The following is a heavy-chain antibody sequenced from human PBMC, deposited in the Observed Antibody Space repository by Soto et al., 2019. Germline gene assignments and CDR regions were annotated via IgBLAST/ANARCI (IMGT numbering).Heavy chain of an antibody. V-gene: IGHV3-30*03. J-gene: IGHJ3*02. CDR3: ARDTLTSAFDI. CDR1: GFTFRTYG. Sequence: PGGSLRLSCAASGFTFRTYGMHWVRQAPGKGLEWVAVISNDGSEKYFADSVKGRFAISRDNSKNTLFLQMNSLRAEDTAVYYCARDTLTSAFDIWGQGTMVTVSS. CDR2: ISNDGSEK. D-gene: IGHD4-4*01.